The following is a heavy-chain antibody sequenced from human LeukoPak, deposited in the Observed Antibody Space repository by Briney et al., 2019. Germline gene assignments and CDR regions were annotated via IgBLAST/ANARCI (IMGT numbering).Heavy chain of an antibody. D-gene: IGHD3-10*01. Sequence: PSETLSLTCTVSGGSISSSSYYWGWIRQPPGKGLEWIGSIYYSGSTYYNPSLKSRGTISVDTSKNQFSLQLSSVTAADTAVYYCARPGALWFGELIGGQSYAFDIWGQGTMVTVSS. CDR2: IYYSGST. CDR1: GGSISSSSYY. J-gene: IGHJ3*02. CDR3: ARPGALWFGELIGGQSYAFDI. V-gene: IGHV4-39*01.